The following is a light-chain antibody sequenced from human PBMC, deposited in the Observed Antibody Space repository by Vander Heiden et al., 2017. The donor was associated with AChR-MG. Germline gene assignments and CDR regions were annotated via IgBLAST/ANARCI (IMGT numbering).Light chain of an antibody. V-gene: IGKV4-1*01. Sequence: DIVMTQSPDSLAVSLGESATITCKSSQNILYSSNNKSYLAWYQQKPGQPPKLLIYWASTRESGVPDRFSGSGSGTDFTLTISSLQAEDVAVYYCQQDDRTLHTFGQGTKLEIK. CDR2: WAS. J-gene: IGKJ2*01. CDR1: QNILYSSNNKSY. CDR3: QQDDRTLHT.